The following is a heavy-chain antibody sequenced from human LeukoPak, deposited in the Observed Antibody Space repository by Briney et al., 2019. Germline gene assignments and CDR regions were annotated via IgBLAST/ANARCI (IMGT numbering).Heavy chain of an antibody. V-gene: IGHV4-59*01. Sequence: PSETLSLTCTVSGGSISSYYWSWIRQPPGKGLEWIGYIYYSGSTNYNPSLKSRVTISVDTSKNRFSLKLSSVTAADTAVYYCARDLVHSSSSGLGYWGQGTLVTVSS. J-gene: IGHJ4*02. CDR3: ARDLVHSSSSGLGY. D-gene: IGHD6-6*01. CDR2: IYYSGST. CDR1: GGSISSYY.